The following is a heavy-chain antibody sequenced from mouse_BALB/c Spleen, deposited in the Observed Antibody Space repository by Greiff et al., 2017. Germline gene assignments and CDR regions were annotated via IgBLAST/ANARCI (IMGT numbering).Heavy chain of an antibody. CDR3: ERVNYGNYERYFDV. V-gene: IGHV5-6-3*01. CDR2: INSNGGST. J-gene: IGHJ1*01. D-gene: IGHD2-1*01. Sequence: DVMLVESGGGLVQPGGSLKLSCAASGFTFSSYGMSWVRQTPDKRLELVATINSNGGSTYYPDSVKGRFTISRDNAKNTLYLQMSSLKSEDTAMYYCERVNYGNYERYFDVWGAGTTVTVSS. CDR1: GFTFSSYG.